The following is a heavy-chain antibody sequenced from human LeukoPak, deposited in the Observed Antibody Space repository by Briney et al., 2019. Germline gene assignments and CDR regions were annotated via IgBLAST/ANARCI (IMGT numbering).Heavy chain of an antibody. CDR3: AKDWGEYFDYVWGSFTSFDS. J-gene: IGHJ4*02. D-gene: IGHD3-16*01. Sequence: PGGSLRLSCAASGFTFSYYGMHWVRQAPGKGLQWVAFIRYDGNDKFYADSVKGRFTISRDTSRNTLYLQMNSLRTDDTAVYYCAKDWGEYFDYVWGSFTSFDSWGQGTLVTVSS. CDR2: IRYDGNDK. V-gene: IGHV3-30*02. CDR1: GFTFSYYG.